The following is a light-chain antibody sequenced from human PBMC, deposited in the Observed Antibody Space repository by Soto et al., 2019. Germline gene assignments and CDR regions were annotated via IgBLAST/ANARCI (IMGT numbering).Light chain of an antibody. Sequence: QSALTQPASVSGSPGQSITISCTGTSSDVGGYNYVSWYQQHPGKAPKLMIYEVSNRPSGVSNRFSGSKSGNTASLTISGLQPEDEADYYCSSYTSTSSYVFGGGTKLTVL. CDR2: EVS. CDR3: SSYTSTSSYV. J-gene: IGLJ1*01. CDR1: SSDVGGYNY. V-gene: IGLV2-14*01.